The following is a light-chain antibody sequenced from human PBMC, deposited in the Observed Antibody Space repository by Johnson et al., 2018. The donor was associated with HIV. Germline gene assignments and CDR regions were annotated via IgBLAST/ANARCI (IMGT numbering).Light chain of an antibody. Sequence: HSVLTQPPSVSAAPGQKVTISCSGSSSNIGNNYVSWYQQLPGTAPKLLVYENVKRPSGIPDRFSGSKSGTSATLGITGLQTGDEADYYCGTWDSSLISNVFGPGTKVTVL. CDR3: GTWDSSLISNV. CDR2: ENV. V-gene: IGLV1-51*02. J-gene: IGLJ1*01. CDR1: SSNIGNNY.